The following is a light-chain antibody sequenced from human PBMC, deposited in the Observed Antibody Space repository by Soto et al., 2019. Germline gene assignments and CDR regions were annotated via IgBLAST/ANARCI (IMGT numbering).Light chain of an antibody. CDR3: QQSYSTWIT. CDR2: AAS. J-gene: IGKJ5*01. Sequence: DIQMTQSPSSLSASVGDRVTITCPASQSISSYLNWYQQKPGKAPKLLIYAASSLQSGVPSRFSGSGSGTDFTLTISSLQPEDFATYYCQQSYSTWITFGQGTRLEIK. CDR1: QSISSY. V-gene: IGKV1-39*01.